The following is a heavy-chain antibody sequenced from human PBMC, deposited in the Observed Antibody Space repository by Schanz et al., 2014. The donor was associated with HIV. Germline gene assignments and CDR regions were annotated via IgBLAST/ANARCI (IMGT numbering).Heavy chain of an antibody. J-gene: IGHJ4*02. V-gene: IGHV3-30*18. CDR1: GFTFSSYG. Sequence: QVQLVESGGGVVQPGRSLRLSCAASGFTFSSYGMHWVRQAPGKGLEWVAVISYDGSNKYYADSVKGRFTISRDNSKNTLYLQMNSLRAEDTAVYYCAKDDYGGNRAVGIFDYWGQGTLVTVSS. CDR3: AKDDYGGNRAVGIFDY. D-gene: IGHD4-17*01. CDR2: ISYDGSNK.